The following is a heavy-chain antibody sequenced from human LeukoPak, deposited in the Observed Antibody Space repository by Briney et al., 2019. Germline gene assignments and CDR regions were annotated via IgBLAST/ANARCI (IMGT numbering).Heavy chain of an antibody. D-gene: IGHD6-13*01. CDR1: GFTVSSNY. Sequence: GGSLRLSCAASGFTVSSNYMSWVRQAPGKGLEWVSVIYSGGSTYYADSVKGRFTISRDNSKNTLYLQMNSLRAEDTAVYYCARDDSGWGSSWTHWGQGTLVTVSS. CDR2: IYSGGST. J-gene: IGHJ4*02. CDR3: ARDDSGWGSSWTH. V-gene: IGHV3-53*01.